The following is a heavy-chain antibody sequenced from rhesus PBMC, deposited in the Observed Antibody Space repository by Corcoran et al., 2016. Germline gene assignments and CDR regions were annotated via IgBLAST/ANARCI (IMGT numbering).Heavy chain of an antibody. V-gene: IGHV4-127*01. CDR2: IGGSSGST. Sequence: QVQLQESGPGLVKPSETLSLTCAVSGYSISSGYGWSWIRQPPGNGLEWIWYIGGSSGSTNYNPSLKSRVTISKDTSKNQFSLKLSSVTAADTAVYYCARGVGYSYSFDYWGQGVLVTVSS. D-gene: IGHD5-12*01. CDR3: ARGVGYSYSFDY. J-gene: IGHJ4*01. CDR1: GYSISSGYG.